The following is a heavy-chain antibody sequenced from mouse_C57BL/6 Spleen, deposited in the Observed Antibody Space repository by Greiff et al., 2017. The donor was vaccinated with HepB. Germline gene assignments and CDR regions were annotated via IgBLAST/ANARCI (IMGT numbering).Heavy chain of an antibody. CDR2: IWSGGST. D-gene: IGHD2-1*01. J-gene: IGHJ4*01. Sequence: QVQLQQSGPGLVQPSQSLSITCTVSGFSLTSYGVHWVRQSPGKGLEWLGVIWSGGSTDYNAAFISRLSISKDNSKGQVFFKMNSLQADDTAIYYCARRGDYGNSGYAMDYWGQGTSVTVSS. CDR3: ARRGDYGNSGYAMDY. CDR1: GFSLTSYG. V-gene: IGHV2-2*01.